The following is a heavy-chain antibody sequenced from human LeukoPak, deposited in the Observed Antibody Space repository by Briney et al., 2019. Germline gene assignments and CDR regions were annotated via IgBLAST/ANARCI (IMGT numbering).Heavy chain of an antibody. V-gene: IGHV1-8*03. CDR2: MNPSSGDT. J-gene: IGHJ4*02. Sequence: ASVRVSCKASGYSFTSFDINWVRQATGQGTEWMGWMNPSSGDTGYAQKFQGRVTFTRDTSTNTAYVEPNRLTSEDTAVYYCATPTMRGPSYGYVRLLNWGQGALVTVSS. D-gene: IGHD5-18*01. CDR1: GYSFTSFD. CDR3: ATPTMRGPSYGYVRLLN.